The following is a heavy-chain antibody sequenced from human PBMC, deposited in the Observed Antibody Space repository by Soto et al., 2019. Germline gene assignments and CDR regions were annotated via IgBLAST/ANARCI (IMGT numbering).Heavy chain of an antibody. CDR1: GFTLTTYA. CDR2: MNGAGTST. D-gene: IGHD3-10*01. CDR3: ARGGADHYHYGMDV. J-gene: IGHJ6*02. V-gene: IGHV3-23*01. Sequence: GWSLRLSCVASGFTLTTYAMSWVRQPPGKGLEWVSSMNGAGTSTSYADSVKGRFTTSRDNSKNTLFLEMNSLRAEDTAVYYCARGGADHYHYGMDVWGQGTTVTVSS.